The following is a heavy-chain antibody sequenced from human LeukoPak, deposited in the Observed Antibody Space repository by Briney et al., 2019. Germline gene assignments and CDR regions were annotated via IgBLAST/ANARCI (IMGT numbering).Heavy chain of an antibody. J-gene: IGHJ6*03. CDR3: ARQIGLWLGYYMDV. Sequence: SETLSLTCSVSDDSITMYYWTWIRQPPGKGLEWIGYVDHTGSTNFNPSLKSRVTISVDTSKNQFSLKLSSVTAADTAVYYCARQIGLWLGYYMDVWGKGTTVTISS. V-gene: IGHV4-59*08. CDR1: DDSITMYY. D-gene: IGHD3-10*01. CDR2: VDHTGST.